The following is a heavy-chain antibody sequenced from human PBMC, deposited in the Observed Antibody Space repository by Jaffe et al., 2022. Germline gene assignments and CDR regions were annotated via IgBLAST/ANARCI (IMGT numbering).Heavy chain of an antibody. CDR2: INAKSGVT. Sequence: QVQLVQSGAEVKKPGASVKVSCKASGYTFTNYHIHWVRQVRQAPGQGLEWMGWINAKSGVTNYAQKFQGRVTMTRDTSISTDYMELSRLTSDDTAVYYCARDLQGDGYADLDYWGQGTLVTVSS. CDR1: GYTFTNYH. CDR3: ARDLQGDGYADLDY. J-gene: IGHJ4*02. D-gene: IGHD5-18*01. V-gene: IGHV1-2*02.